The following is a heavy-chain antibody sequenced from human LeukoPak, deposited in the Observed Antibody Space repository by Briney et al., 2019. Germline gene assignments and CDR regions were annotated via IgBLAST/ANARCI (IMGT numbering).Heavy chain of an antibody. J-gene: IGHJ6*03. V-gene: IGHV3-21*01. D-gene: IGHD5-12*01. CDR3: ARAYSETYGLGYYYMDV. Sequence: PGGSLRLSCAASGFTFSSYSMNWIRQAPGKGLEWVSSISGSSSYIYYADSVKGRFTISRDNAKNSLYLQMNSLRAEDTAVYYCARAYSETYGLGYYYMDVWGKGTTVTISS. CDR2: ISGSSSYI. CDR1: GFTFSSYS.